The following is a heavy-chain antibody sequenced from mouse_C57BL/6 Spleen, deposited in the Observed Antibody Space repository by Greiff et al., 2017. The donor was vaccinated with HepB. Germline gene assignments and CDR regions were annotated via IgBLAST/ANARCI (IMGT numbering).Heavy chain of an antibody. CDR2: ISYDGSN. Sequence: EVQLQESGPGLVKPSQSLSLTCSVTGYSITSGYYWNWIRQFPGNKLEWMGYISYDGSNNYNPSLKNRVSITRDTSKNQFFLKLNSVTTEDTATYYCARVGSNLYYFDYWGQGTTLTVSS. CDR1: GYSITSGYY. D-gene: IGHD2-5*01. J-gene: IGHJ2*01. CDR3: ARVGSNLYYFDY. V-gene: IGHV3-6*01.